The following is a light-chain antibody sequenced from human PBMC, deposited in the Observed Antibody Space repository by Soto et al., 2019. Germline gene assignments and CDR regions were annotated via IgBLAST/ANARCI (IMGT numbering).Light chain of an antibody. CDR1: SPNIGDYT. Sequence: QSVLTQPPSTSGTPGQRVTISCSGSSPNIGDYTVNWYQHLPGTAPKLLMYSNDQRPSGVPDRFSGSKSGTSASLAISGLQSEDEGDYYCAAWDDSLNGVVFGGGTKVTVL. V-gene: IGLV1-44*01. CDR2: SND. CDR3: AAWDDSLNGVV. J-gene: IGLJ2*01.